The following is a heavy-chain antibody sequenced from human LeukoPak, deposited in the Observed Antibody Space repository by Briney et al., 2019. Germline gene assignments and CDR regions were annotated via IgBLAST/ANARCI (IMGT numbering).Heavy chain of an antibody. J-gene: IGHJ4*02. V-gene: IGHV1-2*02. Sequence: ASVKVSCKASGYTLTGYYMHWVRQAPGQGLEWMGWINPNSGGTNYAQKFQGRVTMTRDTSISTAYMELSRLRSDDTAVYYCAREQDSSSWTETQFDYWGQGTLVTVSS. CDR1: GYTLTGYY. D-gene: IGHD6-13*01. CDR3: AREQDSSSWTETQFDY. CDR2: INPNSGGT.